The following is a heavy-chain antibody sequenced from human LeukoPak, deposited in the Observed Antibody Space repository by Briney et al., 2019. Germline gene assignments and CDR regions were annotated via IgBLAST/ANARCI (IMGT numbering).Heavy chain of an antibody. V-gene: IGHV3-15*01. Sequence: GGSLRLSCAASGFTFSNAWRSWVRQAPGKGLEWVGRIKSKTDGGTTDYAAPVKGRFTISRDDSKNTLYLQMNSLKTEDTAVYYCTHDGWELHTGAWGLSFDYWGQGTLVTVSS. D-gene: IGHD1-26*01. CDR2: IKSKTDGGTT. CDR3: THDGWELHTGAWGLSFDY. CDR1: GFTFSNAW. J-gene: IGHJ4*02.